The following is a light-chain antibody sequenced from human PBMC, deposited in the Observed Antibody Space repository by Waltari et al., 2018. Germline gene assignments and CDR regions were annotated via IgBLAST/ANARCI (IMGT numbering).Light chain of an antibody. CDR3: QQFGSSPRT. V-gene: IGKV3-20*01. J-gene: IGKJ1*01. Sequence: EIVLTQSPGTLSLSPGERATLSCRASQSVSNNYLLWYQQKPGQAPRVLTYGASNRATGIPARFSGSGSETDFTLTISRLEPEDVAVYYCQQFGSSPRTFGQGTKVEIK. CDR1: QSVSNNY. CDR2: GAS.